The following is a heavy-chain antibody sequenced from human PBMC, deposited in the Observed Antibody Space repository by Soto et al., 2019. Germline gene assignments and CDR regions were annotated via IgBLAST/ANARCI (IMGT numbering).Heavy chain of an antibody. CDR2: FDPEDGET. V-gene: IGHV1-24*01. CDR3: ATGLVGSGRPFVGSYYYYYGMDV. Sequence: QVQLVQSGAEVKKPGASVKVSCKVSGYTLTELSMHWVRQAPGKGLEWMGGFDPEDGETIYAQKFQGRVTMTEDTSTDTXXMXLXXLRSEDTAVYYCATGLVGSGRPFVGSYYYYYGMDVWGQGTTVTVSS. CDR1: GYTLTELS. J-gene: IGHJ6*02. D-gene: IGHD3-10*01.